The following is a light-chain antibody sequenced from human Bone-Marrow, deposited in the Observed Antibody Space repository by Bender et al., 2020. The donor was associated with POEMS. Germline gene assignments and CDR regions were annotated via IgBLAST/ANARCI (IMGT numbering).Light chain of an antibody. CDR1: SGHINYA. CDR2: VNSDGTY. CDR3: QTWDSCSAV. J-gene: IGLJ7*01. Sequence: QLVLTQSPSASASLGASVKLTCTLTSGHINYAIAWHQQQPQKGPRFLMTVNSDGTYNRGDGIPDRFSGSSSGAERYLSISSLQSEDEADYYCQTWDSCSAVFGGGTQLTVL. V-gene: IGLV4-69*01.